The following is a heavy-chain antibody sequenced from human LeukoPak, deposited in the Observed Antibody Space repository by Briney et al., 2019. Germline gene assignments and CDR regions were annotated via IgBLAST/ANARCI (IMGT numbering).Heavy chain of an antibody. V-gene: IGHV3-30-3*01. CDR2: ISYDGSNK. D-gene: IGHD3-10*01. CDR3: ARNVITMEDY. CDR1: GFTFSSYA. J-gene: IGHJ4*02. Sequence: GGSLRLSCAASGFTFSSYAMHWVRQAPGKGLEWVAVISYDGSNKYYADSVKGRFTISRDNSKNTLYLQMNSLRAEDTAVYYCARNVITMEDYWGQGTLVTVSS.